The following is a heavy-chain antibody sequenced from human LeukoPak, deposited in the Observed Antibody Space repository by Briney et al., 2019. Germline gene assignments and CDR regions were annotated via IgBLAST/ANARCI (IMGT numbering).Heavy chain of an antibody. CDR1: GGSISSGGYS. J-gene: IGHJ5*02. CDR2: IYHSGST. CDR3: ARGETYYDFWSGYSNNWFDP. Sequence: PSRTLSLTCAVSGGSISSGGYSWSWIRQPPGKGLEWIGYIYHSGSTYYNPSLKSRVTISVDRSKNQFSLKLSSVTAADTAVYYCARGETYYDFWSGYSNNWFDPWGQGTLVTVSS. D-gene: IGHD3-3*01. V-gene: IGHV4-30-2*01.